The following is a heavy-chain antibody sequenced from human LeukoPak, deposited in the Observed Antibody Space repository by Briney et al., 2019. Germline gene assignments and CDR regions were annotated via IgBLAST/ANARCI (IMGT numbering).Heavy chain of an antibody. CDR3: ARDKYYGSGSYKEYDY. CDR2: IIPILGIA. CDR1: GGTFSSYA. Sequence: SVKVSCKASGGTFSSYAISWVRQAPGQGLEWMGRIIPILGIANYAQKFQGRVTITADKSTSTAYMELSSLRSEDTAVYYCARDKYYGSGSYKEYDYWGQGTLVTVSS. V-gene: IGHV1-69*04. D-gene: IGHD3-10*01. J-gene: IGHJ4*02.